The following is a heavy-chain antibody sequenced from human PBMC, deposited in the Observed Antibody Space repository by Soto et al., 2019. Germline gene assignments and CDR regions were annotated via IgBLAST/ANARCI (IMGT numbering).Heavy chain of an antibody. CDR1: GGSISSYY. V-gene: IGHV4-59*01. Sequence: PSETLSLTCTVSGGSISSYYWSWIRQPPGKGLEWIGYIYYSGSTNYNPSLKSRVTISVDTSKNQFSLKLSSVTAADTAVYYCARVRARRASCFDYWGQGTLVTVSS. J-gene: IGHJ4*02. D-gene: IGHD6-6*01. CDR3: ARVRARRASCFDY. CDR2: IYYSGST.